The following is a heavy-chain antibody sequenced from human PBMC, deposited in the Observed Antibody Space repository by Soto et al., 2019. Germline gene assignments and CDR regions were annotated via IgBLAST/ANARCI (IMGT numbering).Heavy chain of an antibody. J-gene: IGHJ4*02. Sequence: GESLKISCKGSGYSFAGYWITWVRQKPGKGLEWMGRIDPSDSQTYYSPSFRGHVTVSATKSITTVFLQWSSLRASDTATYYCARQIYDSDTGPNFQYYFDSWGQGTPVTVSS. D-gene: IGHD3-22*01. CDR3: ARQIYDSDTGPNFQYYFDS. V-gene: IGHV5-10-1*01. CDR2: IDPSDSQT. CDR1: GYSFAGYW.